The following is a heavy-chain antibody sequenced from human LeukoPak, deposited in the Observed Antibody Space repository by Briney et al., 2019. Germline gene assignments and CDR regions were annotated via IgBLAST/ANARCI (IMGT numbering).Heavy chain of an antibody. V-gene: IGHV3-20*04. J-gene: IGHJ4*02. CDR3: ARGNRGSYYGGDS. CDR1: GFTFDDYG. D-gene: IGHD1-26*01. Sequence: GGSLRLSCAASGFTFDDYGMTWVRQAPGKGLEWVAGINGNGDTTGYADSVKGRFPISRDNAKNSLYLQMNSLRAEDTALYYCARGNRGSYYGGDSWGQGTLVTVSS. CDR2: INGNGDTT.